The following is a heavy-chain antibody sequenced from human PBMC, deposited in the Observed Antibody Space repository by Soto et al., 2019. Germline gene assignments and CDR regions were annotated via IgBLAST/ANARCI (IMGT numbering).Heavy chain of an antibody. D-gene: IGHD2-2*01. CDR3: ARDSQGESCSSTSCPYGMDV. J-gene: IGHJ6*02. V-gene: IGHV3-53*02. CDR1: GFTVSSNY. Sequence: EVQLVETGGGLIQPGGSLRLSCAASGFTVSSNYMSWVRQAPGKGLEWVSVIYSGGSTYYADSVKGRFTISRDNSKNTLYLQMNSLRAEDTAVYYCARDSQGESCSSTSCPYGMDVWGQGTTVTVSS. CDR2: IYSGGST.